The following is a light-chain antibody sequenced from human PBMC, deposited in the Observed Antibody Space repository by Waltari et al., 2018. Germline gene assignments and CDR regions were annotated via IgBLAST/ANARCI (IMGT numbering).Light chain of an antibody. Sequence: DIELTQSPGTLSSSAGDRVTLTCRASQSIDRSLNWYQHKPGQAPKLLIYAASSMHTGIPYRFRGGGSGTDFSLTISSVEPEDFAAYYCQKCYSFPVTFGQGTRL. V-gene: IGKV1-39*01. J-gene: IGKJ5*01. CDR1: QSIDRS. CDR3: QKCYSFPVT. CDR2: AAS.